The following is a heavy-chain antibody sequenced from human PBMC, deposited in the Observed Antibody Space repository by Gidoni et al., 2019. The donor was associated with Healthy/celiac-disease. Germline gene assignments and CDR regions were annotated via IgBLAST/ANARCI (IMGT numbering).Heavy chain of an antibody. CDR1: GGTFSSYA. D-gene: IGHD3-3*01. V-gene: IGHV1-69*06. CDR2: IIPIFGTA. J-gene: IGHJ4*02. Sequence: QVQLVQSGAEVKTPGSSLKVSGKASGGTFSSYAISWVRQAPGQGLEWMGGIIPIFGTANYAQKFQGRVTITADKSTSTAYMELSSLRSEDTAVYYCAREGPGVFGVDYWGQGTLVTVSS. CDR3: AREGPGVFGVDY.